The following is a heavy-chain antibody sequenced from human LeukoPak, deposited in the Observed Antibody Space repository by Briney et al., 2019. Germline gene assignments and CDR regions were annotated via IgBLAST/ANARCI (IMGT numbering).Heavy chain of an antibody. CDR3: ATPITMVRGVIYYYYGMDV. D-gene: IGHD3-10*01. Sequence: YPSETPSLTCTVSGGSISSSSYYWGWIRQPPGKGLEWIGSIYYSGSTYYNPSLKSRVTISVDTSKNQFSLKLSSVTAADTAVYYCATPITMVRGVIYYYYGMDVWGQGTTVTVSS. J-gene: IGHJ6*02. CDR1: GGSISSSSYY. CDR2: IYYSGST. V-gene: IGHV4-39*05.